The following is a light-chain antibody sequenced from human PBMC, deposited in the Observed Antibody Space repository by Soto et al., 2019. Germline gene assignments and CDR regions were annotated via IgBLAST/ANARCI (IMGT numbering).Light chain of an antibody. Sequence: QSALTQPRSVSGSPGQSVTISCTGTSSDVGGYNYVSWYQHQPGKAPKLMIYDVSKRPSGVSDRFSGSKSGNAASLTISGLQAEDEADYYCCSYAGSYTWVFGGGTKLTVL. V-gene: IGLV2-11*02. CDR2: DVS. CDR3: CSYAGSYTWV. CDR1: SSDVGGYNY. J-gene: IGLJ2*01.